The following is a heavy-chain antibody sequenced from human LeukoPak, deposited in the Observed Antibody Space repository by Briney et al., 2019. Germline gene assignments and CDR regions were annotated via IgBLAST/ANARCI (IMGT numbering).Heavy chain of an antibody. D-gene: IGHD4-17*01. CDR3: ARRGTTFDY. CDR2: ISSGSSTI. Sequence: PGGSLRLSCAASGFTFSSYSMNWVRQAPGKGLEWLSCISSGSSTIYYADSVKGRFTISRDNAKNSLYLQMNSLRAEDTAVYYCARRGTTFDYWGQGTLVTVSS. V-gene: IGHV3-48*04. J-gene: IGHJ4*02. CDR1: GFTFSSYS.